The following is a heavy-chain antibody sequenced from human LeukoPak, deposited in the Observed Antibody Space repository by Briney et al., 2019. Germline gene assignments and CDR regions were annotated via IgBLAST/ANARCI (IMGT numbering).Heavy chain of an antibody. J-gene: IGHJ4*02. Sequence: PGGSLRLSCAGSGFNFSSFDMTWVRQAPGKGLEWVSSISASGRGTYYADSVKGRFTISRDNSKNTLYLQVNSLRAEDTAVYHCAKKSPIFGVVIPLFDYWGQGTLVSVSS. V-gene: IGHV3-23*01. CDR2: ISASGRGT. D-gene: IGHD3-3*01. CDR1: GFNFSSFD. CDR3: AKKSPIFGVVIPLFDY.